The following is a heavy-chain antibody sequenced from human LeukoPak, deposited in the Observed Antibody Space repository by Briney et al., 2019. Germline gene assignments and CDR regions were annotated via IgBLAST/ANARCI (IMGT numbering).Heavy chain of an antibody. V-gene: IGHV1-3*01. D-gene: IGHD2-2*01. CDR1: GYTFSTNA. CDR3: AREKGGYCSSTSCSNWFDP. CDR2: LNVGNGNT. J-gene: IGHJ5*02. Sequence: GASVKVSCKASGYTFSTNAMHWVRQAPGQRLEWMGWLNVGNGNTKYSQNFQGRLTITRDTSASTAYMELSSLRSEDTAVYYCAREKGGYCSSTSCSNWFDPWGQGTLVTVSS.